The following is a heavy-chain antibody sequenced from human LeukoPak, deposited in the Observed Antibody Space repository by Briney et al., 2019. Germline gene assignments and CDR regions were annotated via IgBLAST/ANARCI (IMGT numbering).Heavy chain of an antibody. V-gene: IGHV3-30*18. Sequence: GGSLRLSCAASGFTFSSYGMHWVRQAPGKGLEWVAVISYDGSNKYYADSVKGRFTISRDNSKNTLYLQMNSLRAEDTAVYYSAKDSRGYCSGGSCYVGYWGQGTLVTVSS. CDR2: ISYDGSNK. CDR1: GFTFSSYG. D-gene: IGHD2-15*01. CDR3: AKDSRGYCSGGSCYVGY. J-gene: IGHJ4*02.